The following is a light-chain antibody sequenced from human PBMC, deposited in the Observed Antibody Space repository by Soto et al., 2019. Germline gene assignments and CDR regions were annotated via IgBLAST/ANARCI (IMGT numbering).Light chain of an antibody. V-gene: IGKV1-5*03. Sequence: DIQLTQSPSTLSASVGDRVTLTCRASQSISSWLAWYQQKPGKAPKLLIYEAPSLESGVPSRFSGSGSGTEFTPAISSPQPDDFATYYCQQYNSYWTFGQGTKVDIK. CDR3: QQYNSYWT. J-gene: IGKJ1*01. CDR1: QSISSW. CDR2: EAP.